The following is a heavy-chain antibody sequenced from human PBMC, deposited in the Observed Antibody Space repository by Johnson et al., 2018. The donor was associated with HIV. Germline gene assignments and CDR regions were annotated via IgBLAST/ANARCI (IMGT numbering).Heavy chain of an antibody. Sequence: VLLVESGGGVVRPGESLRLSCAASGFTFSDHYMDWVRQAPGKGLEWVGRTSNKANSYTTEYAASVKGRFTISRDDSKNSLYLQMNSLKTEDTAVYYCARLGIAAARGAFDIWGQGTMVTVSS. V-gene: IGHV3-72*01. CDR2: TSNKANSYTT. CDR1: GFTFSDHY. J-gene: IGHJ3*02. CDR3: ARLGIAAARGAFDI. D-gene: IGHD6-13*01.